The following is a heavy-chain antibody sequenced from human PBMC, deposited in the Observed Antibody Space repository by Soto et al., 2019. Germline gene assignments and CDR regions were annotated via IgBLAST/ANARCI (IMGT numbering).Heavy chain of an antibody. CDR1: GGSIRSHY. V-gene: IGHV4-59*11. CDR2: THYSGST. Sequence: LPVTRPLTWNGSGGSIRSHYWSGIRQTPGSCVEGIAYTHYSGSTQYSPSLKSRVAISVDTSKNKFSLNLSSVTAADTALYFCARRDYSTSSLAPFDHWGPGILVTVS. J-gene: IGHJ4*02. D-gene: IGHD6-6*01. CDR3: ARRDYSTSSLAPFDH.